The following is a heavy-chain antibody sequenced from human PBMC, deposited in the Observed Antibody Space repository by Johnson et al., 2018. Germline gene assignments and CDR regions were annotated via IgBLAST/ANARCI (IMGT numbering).Heavy chain of an antibody. CDR3: AMVPSKANYYGMYG. Sequence: QVQLVESGAEVKKPGASVKVSCKASGYTFTSYDINWVRQATGQGLEWMGWMNPNSGNTGYAQKFQGRVNMTRNTSISTAYMELSSLRPEDPAVYYCAMVPSKANYYGMYGWGQGTTVTVSS. D-gene: IGHD6-13*01. CDR1: GYTFTSYD. CDR2: MNPNSGNT. V-gene: IGHV1-8*01. J-gene: IGHJ6*02.